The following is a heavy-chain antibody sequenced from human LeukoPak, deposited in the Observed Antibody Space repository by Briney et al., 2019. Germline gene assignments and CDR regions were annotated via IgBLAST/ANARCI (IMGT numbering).Heavy chain of an antibody. J-gene: IGHJ5*02. CDR1: GGTFSSYA. CDR3: ARDRWLRTDNWFDP. D-gene: IGHD5-12*01. V-gene: IGHV1-69*04. CDR2: IVPILGIA. Sequence: ASVKVSCKASGGTFSSYAISWVRQAPGQGLEWMGRIVPILGIANYAQKFQGRVTITADKSTSTAYMELSSLRSEDTAVYYCARDRWLRTDNWFDPWGQGTMVTVSS.